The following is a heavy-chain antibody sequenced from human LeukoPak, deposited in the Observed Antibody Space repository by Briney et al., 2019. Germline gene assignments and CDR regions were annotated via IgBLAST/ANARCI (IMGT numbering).Heavy chain of an antibody. CDR2: FGTRSTSV. CDR3: AREVSEGFDF. V-gene: IGHV3-21*01. J-gene: IGHJ4*02. D-gene: IGHD3-22*01. CDR1: VFTFSGYS. Sequence: PGGSLRLSCTASVFTFSGYSMNWIRHAPGKGLEWVSSFGTRSTSVYHAGSVKGRFAISRDNAKNSLYLQMNSLRAEDTALLYCAREVSEGFDFWGQGTLVTVSS.